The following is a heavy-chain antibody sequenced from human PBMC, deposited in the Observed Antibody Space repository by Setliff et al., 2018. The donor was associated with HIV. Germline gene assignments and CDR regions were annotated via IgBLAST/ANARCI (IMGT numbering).Heavy chain of an antibody. D-gene: IGHD4-17*01. CDR2: IFYTGSP. Sequence: PSETLSLTCSVSGVSTSSSTYYWGWICQPPGKGLEWIGYIFYTGSPYYNPSLNNRITISVDSSKNQFSLRLTSVTAADTAVYYCARAIRRAPPSDYLPGDCFDSWGQGTLVTVSS. CDR1: GVSTSSSTYY. CDR3: ARAIRRAPPSDYLPGDCFDS. J-gene: IGHJ4*02. V-gene: IGHV4-39*07.